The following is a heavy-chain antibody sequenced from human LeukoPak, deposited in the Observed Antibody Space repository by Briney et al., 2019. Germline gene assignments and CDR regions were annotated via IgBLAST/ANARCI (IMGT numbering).Heavy chain of an antibody. CDR2: INPNSGGT. D-gene: IGHD1-1*01. V-gene: IGHV1-2*02. CDR1: GYTFTSYG. J-gene: IGHJ4*02. CDR3: ARDGGAPLYNWNDACDY. Sequence: ASVKVSCKASGYTFTSYGISWVRQAPGQGLEWMGWINPNSGGTNYAQKFQGRVTMTRDTSISTAYMELSRLRSDDTAVYYCARDGGAPLYNWNDACDYWGQGTLVTVSS.